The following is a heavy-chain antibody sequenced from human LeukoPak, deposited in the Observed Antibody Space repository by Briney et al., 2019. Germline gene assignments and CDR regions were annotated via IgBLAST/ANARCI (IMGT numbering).Heavy chain of an antibody. V-gene: IGHV3-53*01. CDR2: IYSDNT. J-gene: IGHJ4*02. Sequence: GGSLRLSCTASGFTFSDYYMSWIRQAPGKGLEWVSFIYSDNTHYSDSVKGRFTISRDNSNNTLYLQMNSLRAEDTALYYCARRAGAYSHPYDYWGQGTLVTVSS. D-gene: IGHD4/OR15-4a*01. CDR1: GFTFSDYY. CDR3: ARRAGAYSHPYDY.